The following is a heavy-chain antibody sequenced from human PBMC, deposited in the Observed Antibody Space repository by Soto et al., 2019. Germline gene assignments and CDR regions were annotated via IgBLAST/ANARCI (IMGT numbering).Heavy chain of an antibody. CDR3: ARAGTQDIVLMVYAMRYYYYGMDV. CDR1: GGTFSSYA. Sequence: QVQLVQSGAEVKKPGSSVKVSCKASGGTFSSYAISWVRQAPGQGLEWMGGIIPIFGTANYAQKFQGRVTITADKSTSTAYMELSSLRSEDTAVYYCARAGTQDIVLMVYAMRYYYYGMDVWGQGTTVTVSS. V-gene: IGHV1-69*06. D-gene: IGHD2-8*01. J-gene: IGHJ6*02. CDR2: IIPIFGTA.